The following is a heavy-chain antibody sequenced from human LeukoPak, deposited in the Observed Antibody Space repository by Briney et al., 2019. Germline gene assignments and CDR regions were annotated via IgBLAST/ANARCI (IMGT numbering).Heavy chain of an antibody. CDR2: ISYDGSNK. V-gene: IGHV3-30*18. D-gene: IGHD5-24*01. J-gene: IGHJ4*02. CDR1: GFTFSSYG. CDR3: AKILDGYNEDY. Sequence: GRSLRLSCAASGFTFSSYGMHWVRQAPGKGLEWVAVISYDGSNKYYADSVKGRFTISRDNSKNTLYLQMNSLRAEDTAVYYCAKILDGYNEDYWGQGTLVTVSS.